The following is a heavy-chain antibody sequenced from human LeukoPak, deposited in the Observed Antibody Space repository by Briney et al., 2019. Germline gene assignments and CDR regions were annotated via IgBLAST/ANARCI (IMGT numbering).Heavy chain of an antibody. Sequence: SETLSLTCTVSGGSISSYYWSWIRQPPGKGLEWIGYIYYSGSTNYNPSLKSRVTISVDTSKSQFSLKLSSVTAADTAVYYCARGFAYYDFWSGYLPPGSPSYYFDYWGQGTLVTVSS. CDR3: ARGFAYYDFWSGYLPPGSPSYYFDY. CDR1: GGSISSYY. D-gene: IGHD3-3*01. V-gene: IGHV4-59*01. J-gene: IGHJ4*02. CDR2: IYYSGST.